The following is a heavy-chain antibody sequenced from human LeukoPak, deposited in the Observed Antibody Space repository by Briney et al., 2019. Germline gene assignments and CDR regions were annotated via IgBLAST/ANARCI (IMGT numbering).Heavy chain of an antibody. CDR3: ARVDRHHFYMDV. CDR2: VMPLFNTP. D-gene: IGHD1-14*01. CDR1: GDTFNNYI. J-gene: IGHJ6*03. Sequence: ASVKVSCKASGDTFNNYIITWVRQAPGQGLEWMGGVMPLFNTPNYAQKFQGRITIITDAPTHTSYMELRSLRSEDTAVYSCARVDRHHFYMDVWGKGTTVTVSS. V-gene: IGHV1-69*05.